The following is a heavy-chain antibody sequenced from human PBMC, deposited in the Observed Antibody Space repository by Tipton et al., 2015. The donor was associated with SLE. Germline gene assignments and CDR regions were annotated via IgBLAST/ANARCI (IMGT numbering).Heavy chain of an antibody. CDR3: ARGPSGDGDAFDI. V-gene: IGHV3-48*01. J-gene: IGHJ3*02. D-gene: IGHD7-27*01. CDR2: IDSIYGTT. Sequence: SLRLSCEASGFTFSNYEMNWVRQAPGKGLEWVSYIDSIYGTTHYAYSVKGRFTISRENAKNSLYLQMNTLRAGDTAVYYCARGPSGDGDAFDIWGQGTMVTVSS. CDR1: GFTFSNYE.